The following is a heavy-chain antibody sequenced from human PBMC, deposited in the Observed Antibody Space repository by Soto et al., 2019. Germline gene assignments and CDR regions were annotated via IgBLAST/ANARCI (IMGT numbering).Heavy chain of an antibody. V-gene: IGHV3-23*01. Sequence: VQLLESGGGLVQPGGSLRLSCAASGFTFSSYTMRWVRQAPVKGLEWVSAISGSGGSTYYADSVKGRFTISRDNSKNTLYLQMNSLRAEDTAVYYCARRGSGSYYDYWGQGTLVTVYS. J-gene: IGHJ4*02. CDR1: GFTFSSYT. D-gene: IGHD1-26*01. CDR2: ISGSGGST. CDR3: ARRGSGSYYDY.